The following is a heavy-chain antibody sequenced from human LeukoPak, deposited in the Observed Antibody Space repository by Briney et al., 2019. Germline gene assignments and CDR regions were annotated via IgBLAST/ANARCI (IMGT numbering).Heavy chain of an antibody. CDR3: ASRFGDYADY. D-gene: IGHD4-17*01. CDR2: ISSSGSTI. CDR1: GFTCSDYS. J-gene: IGHJ4*02. Sequence: GGSLRLSCVASGFTCSDYSMNWIRQAPGKGLEWVSYISSSGSTIYYADSVKGRFTISRDNAKNSLYLQMNSLRAEDTAVYYCASRFGDYADYWGQGTLVTVSS. V-gene: IGHV3-11*04.